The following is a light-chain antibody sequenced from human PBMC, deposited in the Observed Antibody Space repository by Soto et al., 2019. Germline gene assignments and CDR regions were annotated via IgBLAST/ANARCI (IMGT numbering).Light chain of an antibody. V-gene: IGKV3-15*01. J-gene: IGKJ4*01. CDR2: VVS. Sequence: ERGRKDSRGTLSLSQRDRATXSCRASNSVSIKLAWYQQKPGQAPSLLVYVVSTRATGIPDRFSRGGSGTEFTLTISSLQYEDFAVYYWEHYSSLPPFGLGTKVGIK. CDR1: NSVSIK. CDR3: EHYSSLPP.